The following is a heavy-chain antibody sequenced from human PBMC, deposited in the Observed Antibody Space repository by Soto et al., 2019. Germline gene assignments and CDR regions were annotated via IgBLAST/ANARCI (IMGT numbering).Heavy chain of an antibody. CDR3: ARDDEGGIDCDLAY. CDR2: ISHDGSNK. D-gene: IGHD1-26*01. CDR1: GFTFSSHV. J-gene: IGHJ4*02. Sequence: QVQLVESGGGVVQPGRSLRLSCAASGFTFSSHVMHWVRQTPGKGLEWVAFISHDGSNKYYADSVKGRFTISRDNSKNTLYLQMNSLRAEDTAVYYCARDDEGGIDCDLAYWGQGTPVTSSS. V-gene: IGHV3-30-3*01.